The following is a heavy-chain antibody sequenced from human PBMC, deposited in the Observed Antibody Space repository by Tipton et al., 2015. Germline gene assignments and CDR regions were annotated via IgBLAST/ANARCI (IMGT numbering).Heavy chain of an antibody. CDR3: ARSRYTVTPDS. D-gene: IGHD4-17*01. J-gene: IGHJ4*02. CDR1: GYSISSGYY. Sequence: LRLSCDVSGYSISSGYYWSWIRQPPGKGLEGIGSFFHSGNTFHNPSLRSRVIISVDTAKNKFSLTVTSVTAADTAVYYCARSRYTVTPDSWGQGTLFIVSS. CDR2: FFHSGNT. V-gene: IGHV4-38-2*01.